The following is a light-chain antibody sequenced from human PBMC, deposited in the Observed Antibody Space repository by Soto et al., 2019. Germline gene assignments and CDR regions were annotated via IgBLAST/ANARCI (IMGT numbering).Light chain of an antibody. V-gene: IGKV2D-29*01. CDR3: LQSVQLPWT. Sequence: DIVMTQTPLSLSVTPGQPASISCKSSQSLLHSDGKTYFYWYLQKPGQPPQLLIYEVSNRFSGVADXXSGSGSGTSFPLKISRVEAEDVGVYRCLQSVQLPWTFGQGTKVEIK. CDR2: EVS. CDR1: QSLLHSDGKTY. J-gene: IGKJ1*01.